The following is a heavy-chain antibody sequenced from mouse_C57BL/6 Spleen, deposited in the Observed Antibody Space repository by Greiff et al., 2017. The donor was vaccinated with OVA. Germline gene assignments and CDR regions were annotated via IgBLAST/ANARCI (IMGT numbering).Heavy chain of an antibody. J-gene: IGHJ2*01. D-gene: IGHD1-1*01. Sequence: QVQLKQPGAELVRPGSSVKLSCKASGYTFTSYWMHWVKQRPIQGLEWIGNIDPSDSETHYNQKFKDKATLTVDKSSSTAYMQLSSLTSEDSAVYYGARGSSYDFYFDYWGQGTTLTVSS. CDR2: IDPSDSET. V-gene: IGHV1-52*01. CDR3: ARGSSYDFYFDY. CDR1: GYTFTSYW.